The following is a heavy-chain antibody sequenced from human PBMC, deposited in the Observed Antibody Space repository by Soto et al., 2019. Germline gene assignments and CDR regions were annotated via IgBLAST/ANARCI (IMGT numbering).Heavy chain of an antibody. D-gene: IGHD3-9*01. CDR1: GFTFSYYW. CDR2: IDADGAIT. V-gene: IGHV3-74*01. Sequence: GGSLRLSCAASGFTFSYYWMHWVRQAPGKGLVWVSHIDADGAITTYADSVQGRFTISRDNAKNTLYLQLNSLRAEDTAVYYCARGTTGYPSVWGQGTLVTVSS. CDR3: ARGTTGYPSV. J-gene: IGHJ4*02.